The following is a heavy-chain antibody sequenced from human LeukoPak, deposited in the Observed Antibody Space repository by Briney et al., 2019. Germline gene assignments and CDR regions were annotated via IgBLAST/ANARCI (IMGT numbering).Heavy chain of an antibody. J-gene: IGHJ4*02. D-gene: IGHD3-3*01. CDR1: GYTFTSYD. CDR2: MNPNSGNT. CDR3: ARVHHDFWSGYYSDY. Sequence: ASVKVSCNASGYTFTSYDINWVRQATGQGLEWMGWMNPNSGNTGYAQKFQGRVTITRNTSISTAYMELSSLRSEDTAVYYCARVHHDFWSGYYSDYWGQGTLVTVSS. V-gene: IGHV1-8*03.